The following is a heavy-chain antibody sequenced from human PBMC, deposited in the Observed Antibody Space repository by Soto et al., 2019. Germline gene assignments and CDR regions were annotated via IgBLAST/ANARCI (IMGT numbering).Heavy chain of an antibody. CDR2: ISSSGSTI. V-gene: IGHV3-48*03. Sequence: PGGSLRLSCAASGFTFSSYEMNWVRQAPGKGLEWVSYISSSGSTIYYADSVKGRFTISRDNAKNSLYLQMNSLRAEDTAVYYCARVGIMVRGRAIHYYYGMDVWGQGTTVTVSS. CDR1: GFTFSSYE. D-gene: IGHD3-10*01. CDR3: ARVGIMVRGRAIHYYYGMDV. J-gene: IGHJ6*02.